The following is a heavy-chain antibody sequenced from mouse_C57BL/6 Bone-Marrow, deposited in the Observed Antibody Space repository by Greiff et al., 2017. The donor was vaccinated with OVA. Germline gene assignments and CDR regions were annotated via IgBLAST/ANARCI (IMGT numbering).Heavy chain of an antibody. Sequence: EVKLVESGPSLVRPSQSLSLTCTVTGFSINSDCYWIWIRQFPGNKLEYIGYTFYSGITYYNPSLESRTYITRDTSKNQFSLKLSSVTTEDTATYYCARDRYYGSSADAMYYWGQGTSVTVSA. CDR2: TFYSGIT. D-gene: IGHD1-1*01. CDR3: ARDRYYGSSADAMYY. V-gene: IGHV3-3*01. CDR1: GFSINSDCY. J-gene: IGHJ4*01.